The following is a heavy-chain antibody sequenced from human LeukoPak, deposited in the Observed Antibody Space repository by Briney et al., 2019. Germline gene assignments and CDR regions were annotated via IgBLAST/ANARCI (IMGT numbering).Heavy chain of an antibody. V-gene: IGHV1-69*13. CDR1: GGTFSSYA. J-gene: IGHJ4*02. CDR3: ASLGLEMATIVHGDFADY. D-gene: IGHD5-24*01. CDR2: IIPIFGTA. Sequence: GASVKVSCKASGGTFSSYAISWVRQAPGQGLEWMGGIIPIFGTANYAQKFQGRVTITADESTSTAYMELSSLRSEDTAVYYCASLGLEMATIVHGDFADYWGQGTLVTVSS.